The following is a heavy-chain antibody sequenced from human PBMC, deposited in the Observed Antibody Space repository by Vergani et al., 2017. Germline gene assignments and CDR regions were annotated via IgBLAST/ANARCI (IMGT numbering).Heavy chain of an antibody. CDR2: IYHTGSA. D-gene: IGHD3-10*01. Sequence: QVQLLESGPGLLKPSETLSLTCSVSGYSITSGYYWGWIRQPPGRGLEWIGSIYHTGSAYYNPSLKSRVTVSVDTSMNQVSLKLNSVTAADPAVYYCVRTVALWFGEAKDGGWFDPWGQGTLVTVTS. CDR3: VRTVALWFGEAKDGGWFDP. V-gene: IGHV4-38-2*01. CDR1: GYSITSGYY. J-gene: IGHJ5*02.